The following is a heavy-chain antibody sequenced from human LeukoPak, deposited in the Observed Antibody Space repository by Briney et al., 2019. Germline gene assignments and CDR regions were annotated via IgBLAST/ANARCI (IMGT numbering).Heavy chain of an antibody. CDR2: MNPNSGNT. J-gene: IGHJ4*02. D-gene: IGHD4-23*01. Sequence: ASVKVSCKASGYTFTSYDINWVRQATGQGLEWMGWMNPNSGNTGYAQKFQGRVTITRNTSISTAYMELSSLRSEDTAVYYCARGGSPYGGNSDYFDYWAREPWSPSPQ. V-gene: IGHV1-8*01. CDR3: ARGGSPYGGNSDYFDY. CDR1: GYTFTSYD.